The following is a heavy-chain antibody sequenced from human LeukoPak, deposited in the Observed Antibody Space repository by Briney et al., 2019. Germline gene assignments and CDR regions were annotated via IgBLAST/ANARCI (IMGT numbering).Heavy chain of an antibody. CDR3: ARDLSAAFDF. J-gene: IGHJ4*02. CDR1: GFPFSSYG. V-gene: IGHV3-33*01. D-gene: IGHD6-19*01. CDR2: LAYDARS. Sequence: QPGGSLRLSCAASGFPFSSYGMHWVRQAPGKGLEWVARLAYDARSDYANSVKGRFSISRDDSKNTLFLDMSNLRVEDTALYYCARDLSAAFDFWGQGTLVTVSS.